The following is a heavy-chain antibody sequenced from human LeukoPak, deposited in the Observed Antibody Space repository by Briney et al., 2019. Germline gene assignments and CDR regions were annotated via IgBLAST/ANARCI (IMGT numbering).Heavy chain of an antibody. V-gene: IGHV3-49*04. Sequence: GRSLRLSCTASGFTFGDYAMSWVRQAPGKGREGVGFTRSNAYGGTTEYAASVKGRFTISRDDSKSIAYLQMNSLKTEDTAVYYCTRSPAATLYYFDYCGQGTLVTVSS. CDR3: TRSPAATLYYFDY. J-gene: IGHJ4*02. CDR1: GFTFGDYA. D-gene: IGHD2-15*01. CDR2: TRSNAYGGTT.